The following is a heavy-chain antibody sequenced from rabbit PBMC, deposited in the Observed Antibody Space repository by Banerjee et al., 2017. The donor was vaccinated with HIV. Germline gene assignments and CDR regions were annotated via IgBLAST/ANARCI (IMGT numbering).Heavy chain of an antibody. CDR2: IYTGDGNT. D-gene: IGHD6-1*01. V-gene: IGHV1S45*01. J-gene: IGHJ4*01. CDR3: VRDYYPVGVVGYAWNL. CDR1: GFTISSSYW. Sequence: EESGGDLVKPEGSLTLTCTASGFTISSSYWICWVRQTPGKGLEWIACIYTGDGNTYYASWAKGRFTISKTSSTTVTLQMTSLTAADTATYFCVRDYYPVGVVGYAWNLWGQGTLVTVS.